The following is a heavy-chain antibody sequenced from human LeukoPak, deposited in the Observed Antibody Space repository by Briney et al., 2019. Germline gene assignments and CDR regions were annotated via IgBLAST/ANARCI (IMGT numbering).Heavy chain of an antibody. CDR2: ISYDGGKR. V-gene: IGHV3-30*03. CDR3: ARAAAETGSFRDNWFDP. CDR1: GFNFMTYG. D-gene: IGHD3-9*01. Sequence: PGGSLRLSCAASGFNFMTYGMHWVRQAPGKGLEWVAFISYDGGKRFFGDSVKGRLTISRDNSKNTLYLQMNSLRGEDTAVYYCARAAAETGSFRDNWFDPWGQGTLVTVSS. J-gene: IGHJ5*02.